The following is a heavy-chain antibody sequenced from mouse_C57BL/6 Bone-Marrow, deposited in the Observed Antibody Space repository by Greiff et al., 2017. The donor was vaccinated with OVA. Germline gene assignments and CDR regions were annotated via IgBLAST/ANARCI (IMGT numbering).Heavy chain of an antibody. V-gene: IGHV1-76*01. Sequence: VQLQQSGAELVRPGASVKLSCKASGYTFTDYYINWVKQRPGQGLEWIARIYPGSGNTYYNEKFKGKATLTAEKSSSTAYMQLSSLTSEDSAVYFCAILYQYAMDYWGQGTSVTVSS. CDR3: AILYQYAMDY. D-gene: IGHD2-12*01. CDR2: IYPGSGNT. J-gene: IGHJ4*01. CDR1: GYTFTDYY.